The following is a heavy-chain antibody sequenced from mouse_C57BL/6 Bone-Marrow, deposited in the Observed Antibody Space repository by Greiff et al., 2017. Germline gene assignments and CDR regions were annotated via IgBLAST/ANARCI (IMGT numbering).Heavy chain of an antibody. CDR3: ASNYVWYFDV. Sequence: VQLQQPGAELVMPGASVKLSCKASGYTFTSYWMHWVKQRPGQGLEWIGEIDPSDSYTNYNQKFKGKSTLTVDKSSSTAYMQLSSLTSEDSAVYYCASNYVWYFDVWGTGTTVTVSS. CDR1: GYTFTSYW. D-gene: IGHD2-1*01. V-gene: IGHV1-69*01. J-gene: IGHJ1*03. CDR2: IDPSDSYT.